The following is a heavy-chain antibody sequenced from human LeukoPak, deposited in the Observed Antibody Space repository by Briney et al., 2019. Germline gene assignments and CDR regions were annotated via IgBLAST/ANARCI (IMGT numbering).Heavy chain of an antibody. CDR3: ARDRTYYVWGSYHLFDY. CDR1: GGSFSGYY. CDR2: INHSGST. Sequence: SETLSLTCAVYGGSFSGYYWSWIRQPPGKGLEWIGEINHSGSTNYNPSLKGRVTISVDTSKNQFSLKLSSVTAADTAVYYCARDRTYYVWGSYHLFDYWGQGTLVTVSS. J-gene: IGHJ4*02. D-gene: IGHD3-16*02. V-gene: IGHV4-34*01.